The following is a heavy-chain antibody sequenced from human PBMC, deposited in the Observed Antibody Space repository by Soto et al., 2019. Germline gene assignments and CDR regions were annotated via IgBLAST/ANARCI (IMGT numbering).Heavy chain of an antibody. CDR3: ARHVDTAMVTYYYGMDV. V-gene: IGHV5-10-1*01. CDR1: GYSFTSYW. CDR2: IDPSDSYT. Sequence: PGESLKISCKGSGYSFTSYWISWVRQMPGKGLEWMGRIDPSDSYTNYSPSFQGHVTISADKSISTAYLQWSSLKASDTAMYYCARHVDTAMVTYYYGMDVWGQGTTVTVYS. J-gene: IGHJ6*02. D-gene: IGHD5-18*01.